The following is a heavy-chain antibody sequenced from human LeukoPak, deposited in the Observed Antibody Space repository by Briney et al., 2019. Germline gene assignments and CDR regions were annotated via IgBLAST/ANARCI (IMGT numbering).Heavy chain of an antibody. J-gene: IGHJ3*02. V-gene: IGHV4-59*01. CDR1: GGSISSYY. CDR2: IYDSGGT. Sequence: PSETLSLTCTVSGGSISSYYWNWIRQPPGKGLEWIGYIYDSGGTNYNSSLNSRVTISVDTSKNQFSLKLTSVTAADTAVYYCAREGVGATDDAFDIWGQGTMVTVSS. D-gene: IGHD1-26*01. CDR3: AREGVGATDDAFDI.